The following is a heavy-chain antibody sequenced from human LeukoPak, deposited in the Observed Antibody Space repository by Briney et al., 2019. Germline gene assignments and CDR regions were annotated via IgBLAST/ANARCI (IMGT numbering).Heavy chain of an antibody. D-gene: IGHD1-26*01. CDR3: ARDGIDSGSYLSGSVDY. V-gene: IGHV3-48*03. Sequence: GGSLRLSCAASGFTFSSYEMNWVRQAPGKWLEWVSYISSSGSTIYYADSVKGRFTISRDNAKNSLYLQMNSLRAEDTAVYYCARDGIDSGSYLSGSVDYWGQGTLVTVSS. J-gene: IGHJ4*02. CDR2: ISSSGSTI. CDR1: GFTFSSYE.